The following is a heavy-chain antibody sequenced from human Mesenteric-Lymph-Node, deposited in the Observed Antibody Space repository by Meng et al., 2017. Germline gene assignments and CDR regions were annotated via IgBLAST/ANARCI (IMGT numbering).Heavy chain of an antibody. CDR3: ARDLESYGGNTGGFDY. Sequence: GGSLRLSCAASGFTFSSYSMNWVRQAPGKGLEWVSSISSSSSYIYYADSVKGRFTISRDNAKNSLYLQMNSLRAEDTAVYYCARDLESYGGNTGGFDYWGQGTLVTVSS. CDR1: GFTFSSYS. CDR2: ISSSSSYI. V-gene: IGHV3-21*01. D-gene: IGHD4-23*01. J-gene: IGHJ4*02.